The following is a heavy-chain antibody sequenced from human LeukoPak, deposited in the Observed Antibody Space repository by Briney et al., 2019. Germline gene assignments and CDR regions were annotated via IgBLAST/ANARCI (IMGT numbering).Heavy chain of an antibody. Sequence: SETLSLTCTVSGGSISSYYWSWIRQPLGKGLEWIGYIYYSGSTNYNPSLKSRVTISVDTSKNQFSLKLSSVTTADTAVYYCARVDSSGWYWFDPWGQGTLVTVSS. CDR2: IYYSGST. J-gene: IGHJ5*02. D-gene: IGHD6-19*01. CDR3: ARVDSSGWYWFDP. CDR1: GGSISSYY. V-gene: IGHV4-59*08.